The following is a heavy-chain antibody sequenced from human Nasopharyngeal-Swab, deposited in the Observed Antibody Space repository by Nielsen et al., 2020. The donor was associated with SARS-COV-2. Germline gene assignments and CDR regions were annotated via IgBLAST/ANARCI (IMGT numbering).Heavy chain of an antibody. V-gene: IGHV1-46*01. CDR2: ITPSGGST. CDR1: GYTFTSYH. D-gene: IGHD6-19*01. Sequence: ASVKVSCKASGYTFTSYHMHWVRQAPGQGLEWMGIITPSGGSTNYAQKFQGRVTMTSDTSTGTVYMYLSSLRSEDTAVYYCARDGPGGWFLDYWGQGTLVTVSS. J-gene: IGHJ4*02. CDR3: ARDGPGGWFLDY.